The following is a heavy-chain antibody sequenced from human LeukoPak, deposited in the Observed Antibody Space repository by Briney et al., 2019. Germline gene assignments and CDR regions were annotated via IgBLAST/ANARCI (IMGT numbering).Heavy chain of an antibody. J-gene: IGHJ5*02. Sequence: SQTLSLTCTVSGRSISSGSYYSSWIRQPAGKGLEWIGRMYTSGSTNYNATLKCRVTISVDTSKNQFSLKLSSVTAADTAVYYCARDRVAETCGNWFDPWGQGTLVTVSS. D-gene: IGHD2-15*01. CDR3: ARDRVAETCGNWFDP. CDR1: GRSISSGSYY. CDR2: MYTSGST. V-gene: IGHV4-61*02.